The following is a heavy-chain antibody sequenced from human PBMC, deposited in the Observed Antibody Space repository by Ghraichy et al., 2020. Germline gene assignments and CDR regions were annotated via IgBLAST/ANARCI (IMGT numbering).Heavy chain of an antibody. D-gene: IGHD4-17*01. CDR2: IYYSGST. CDR1: GGSVSSNGYY. V-gene: IGHV4-31*03. J-gene: IGHJ6*02. Sequence: SETLSLTCTVSGGSVSSNGYYWSWIRQHPGKGLEWIGYIYYSGSTYYNPSLKSRVTISIDTSENQFSLNLSSVTAADTAVYYCAKTTVTVGGMDVWGQGTTVTVSS. CDR3: AKTTVTVGGMDV.